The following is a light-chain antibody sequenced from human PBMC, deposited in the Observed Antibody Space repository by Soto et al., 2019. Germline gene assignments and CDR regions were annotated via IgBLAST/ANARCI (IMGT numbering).Light chain of an antibody. J-gene: IGKJ4*01. CDR3: QQRSSWPLT. CDR1: QSVRSH. V-gene: IGKV3-11*01. CDR2: DAS. Sequence: DTVLTQSPATLSLSPGETATLSCRASQSVRSHLAWYQQRPGQPPRLLIHDASYRATGVPLRFSGSGSGTEFTLTISSLESGDSAVYYCQQRSSWPLTFGGGTKVDIK.